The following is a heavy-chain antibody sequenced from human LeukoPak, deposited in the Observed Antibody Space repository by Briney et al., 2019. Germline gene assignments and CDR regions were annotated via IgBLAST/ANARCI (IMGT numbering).Heavy chain of an antibody. CDR3: ARVSGRGITIFGCMDV. D-gene: IGHD3-3*01. J-gene: IGHJ6*04. CDR1: GGTFSSYA. V-gene: IGHV1-69*05. Sequence: SVKASCKASGGTFSSYAISWVRQAPGQGLEWMGRIIPIFGTANYAQKFQGRVTITTDESTSTAYMELSSLRSEDTAVYYCARVSGRGITIFGCMDVWGKGTTATVSS. CDR2: IIPIFGTA.